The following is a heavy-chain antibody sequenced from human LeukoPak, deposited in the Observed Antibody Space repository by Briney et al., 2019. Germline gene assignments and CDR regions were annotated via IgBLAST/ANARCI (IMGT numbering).Heavy chain of an antibody. D-gene: IGHD3-10*01. CDR1: GGSMRNSY. CDR3: ARDGDPLTNLVARPYHP. J-gene: IGHJ5*02. V-gene: IGHV4-4*07. Sequence: PSETLSLTCTVSGGSMRNSYWSWIRQPAGKGLEWVGRIFTTGSTNYNPSLKSRVTMSIDTSKNQFSLKMTSVTAADTAVYYCARDGDPLTNLVARPYHPWGQGTLVTVSS. CDR2: IFTTGST.